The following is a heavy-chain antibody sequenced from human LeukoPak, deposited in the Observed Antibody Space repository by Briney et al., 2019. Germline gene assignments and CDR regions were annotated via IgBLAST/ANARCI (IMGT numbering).Heavy chain of an antibody. Sequence: GGSLRLSCAASGFTFSSYEMNWVRQAPGKGLEWVSYISSSGSTIYYADSVKGRFTISRDNSKNTLYLQMNSLRAEDTAVYYCAKEVSYSSGPYYFDYWGQGTLVTVSS. CDR2: ISSSGSTI. D-gene: IGHD6-19*01. J-gene: IGHJ4*02. V-gene: IGHV3-48*03. CDR1: GFTFSSYE. CDR3: AKEVSYSSGPYYFDY.